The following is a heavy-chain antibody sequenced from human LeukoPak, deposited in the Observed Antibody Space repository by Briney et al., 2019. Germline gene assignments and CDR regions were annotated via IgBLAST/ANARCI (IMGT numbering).Heavy chain of an antibody. CDR2: ISGSGGST. Sequence: RGSLRLSCAASGFTFSGYAMSWVRQAPGKGLEWVSAISGSGGSTYYADSVKGRFTISRDNSKNTLYLQMNSLRAEDTAVYYCAKRAEGYCSGGSCYRRRYFDYWGQGTLVTVSS. CDR1: GFTFSGYA. CDR3: AKRAEGYCSGGSCYRRRYFDY. V-gene: IGHV3-23*01. J-gene: IGHJ4*02. D-gene: IGHD2-15*01.